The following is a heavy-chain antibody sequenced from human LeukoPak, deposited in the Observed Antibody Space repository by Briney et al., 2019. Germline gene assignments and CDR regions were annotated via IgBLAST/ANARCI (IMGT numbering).Heavy chain of an antibody. CDR1: GHTFTSYE. CDR3: ARGGTKGYNKFDY. CDR2: MNPNSGNT. V-gene: IGHV1-8*01. J-gene: IGHJ4*02. D-gene: IGHD5-24*01. Sequence: GAPVKVSCKASGHTFTSYEINWVRQAPGRGLEWMGWMNPNSGNTGYAQKFQGRVTMTRNTSISTEYMELSSLRSEDTAVYYCARGGTKGYNKFDYWGQGTLVTVSS.